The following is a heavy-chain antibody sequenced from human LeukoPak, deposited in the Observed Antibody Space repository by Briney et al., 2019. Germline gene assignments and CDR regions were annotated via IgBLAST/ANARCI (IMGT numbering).Heavy chain of an antibody. Sequence: GGSLRLSCAASGFTFSNYTMHWFRQGPGKGLEWVAVISSDGSTKFHADSVKGRFTISRDNSKNTLYVQMNSLRPDDTAIYYCARRYSSSSSDYWGQGTLVTVSS. CDR3: ARRYSSSSSDY. J-gene: IGHJ4*02. V-gene: IGHV3-30*04. D-gene: IGHD6-6*01. CDR1: GFTFSNYT. CDR2: ISSDGSTK.